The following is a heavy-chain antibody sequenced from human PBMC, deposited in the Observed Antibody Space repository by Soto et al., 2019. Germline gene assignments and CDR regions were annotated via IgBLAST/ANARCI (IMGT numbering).Heavy chain of an antibody. D-gene: IGHD2-21*01. CDR2: VYYTGIA. Sequence: QVQLQESGPGLVKPSETLSLTCTVSGGSLTSYYWSWIRQPPGKGLEWIGFVYYTGIARYNPSLKSRVTIYVDTPQDQLSLKINSLSAADTAIDYCARRIAARETLDYWGQRTLITVSS. V-gene: IGHV4-59*08. CDR1: GGSLTSYY. J-gene: IGHJ4*02. CDR3: ARRIAARETLDY.